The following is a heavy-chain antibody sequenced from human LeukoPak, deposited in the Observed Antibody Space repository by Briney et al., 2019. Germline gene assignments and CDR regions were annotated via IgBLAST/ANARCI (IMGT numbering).Heavy chain of an antibody. CDR2: ISSSGSTI. J-gene: IGHJ3*02. CDR1: GFTFSDYY. CDR3: ARADGYKRRLDAFDI. Sequence: KTGGSLRLSCAASGFTFSDYYMSWIRQAPGKGLEWVSYISSSGSTIYYADSVKGRFTISRDNAKNSLYLQMNSLRAEDTAVYYCARADGYKRRLDAFDIWGQGTMVTVSS. V-gene: IGHV3-11*04. D-gene: IGHD5-24*01.